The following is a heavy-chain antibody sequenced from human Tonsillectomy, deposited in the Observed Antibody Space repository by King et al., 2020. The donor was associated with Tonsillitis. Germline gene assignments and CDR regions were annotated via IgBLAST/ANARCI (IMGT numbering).Heavy chain of an antibody. J-gene: IGHJ6*02. D-gene: IGHD4-17*01. CDR2: IFSYDEK. CDR3: ARVTTVTKSFYYYGMDV. CDR1: GFSLSNARMG. Sequence: VTLKESGPVLVKPTETLTLTCTVSGFSLSNARMGVSWIRQPPGKALEWLAHIFSYDEKSYNTSLKSRLTISKDTSKSQVVLTMTYMDPVDTATYYCARVTTVTKSFYYYGMDVWGQGTTVTVSS. V-gene: IGHV2-26*01.